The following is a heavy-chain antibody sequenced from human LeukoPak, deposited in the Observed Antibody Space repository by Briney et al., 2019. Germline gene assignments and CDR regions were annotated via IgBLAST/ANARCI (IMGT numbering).Heavy chain of an antibody. CDR3: ARGARRSTGTWASNHYESGGLFDP. D-gene: IGHD3-22*01. CDR2: IYYSGST. V-gene: IGHV4-39*01. Sequence: SETLSLTCTVSGGSISSSNYYWGWIRQPPGKGLEWIGSIYYSGSTYYNPSLKSRVTISVDTSRNQFSLRLNSVTAADTAVYFCARGARRSTGTWASNHYESGGLFDPWGQGTLVTVSS. CDR1: GGSISSSNYY. J-gene: IGHJ5*02.